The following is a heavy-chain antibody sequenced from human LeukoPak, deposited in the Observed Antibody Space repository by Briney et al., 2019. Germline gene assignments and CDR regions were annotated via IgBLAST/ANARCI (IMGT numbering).Heavy chain of an antibody. J-gene: IGHJ5*02. V-gene: IGHV1-46*01. CDR2: INPSGGRT. CDR3: ARDTTVTTFRGCVDP. D-gene: IGHD4-17*01. CDR1: GYTFTNYY. Sequence: VALVKVSCKAFGYTFTNYYVHWARQAPGQGLEWMGVINPSGGRTNYAQKFQGRVTMTRDTSTSTVYMELSSLRSEDTAVYYCARDTTVTTFRGCVDPWGQGTLVTVSS.